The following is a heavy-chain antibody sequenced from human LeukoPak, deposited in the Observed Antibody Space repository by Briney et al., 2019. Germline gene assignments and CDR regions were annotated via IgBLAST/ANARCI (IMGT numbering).Heavy chain of an antibody. CDR1: GGSISSGRYY. Sequence: PSETLSLTCTVSGGSISSGRYYWSWIRQPAGKGLEWIERNYTSGSTNYNPSLKSRVTISVDTSKNQFSLKLSSVTAADTAVYYCARDSGWYAWYFDLWGRGTLVTVSS. D-gene: IGHD6-19*01. V-gene: IGHV4-61*02. J-gene: IGHJ2*01. CDR3: ARDSGWYAWYFDL. CDR2: NYTSGST.